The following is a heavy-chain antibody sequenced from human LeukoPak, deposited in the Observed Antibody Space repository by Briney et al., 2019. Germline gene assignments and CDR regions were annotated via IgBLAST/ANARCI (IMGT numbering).Heavy chain of an antibody. D-gene: IGHD3-3*01. V-gene: IGHV1-18*04. CDR1: GYTFTGYY. J-gene: IGHJ3*02. CDR3: AREPAYYDFWSGYYRGGGSDAFDI. CDR2: ISAYNGNT. Sequence: ASVKVSCKASGYTFTGYYMHWVRQAPGQGLEWMGWISAYNGNTNYAQKLQGRVTMTTDTSTSTAYMELRSLRSDDTAVYYCAREPAYYDFWSGYYRGGGSDAFDIWGQGTMVTVSS.